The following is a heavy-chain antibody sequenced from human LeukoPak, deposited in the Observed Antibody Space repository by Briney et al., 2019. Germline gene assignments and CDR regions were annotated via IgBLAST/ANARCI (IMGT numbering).Heavy chain of an antibody. CDR2: FGGGSA. J-gene: IGHJ3*02. D-gene: IGHD3-10*01. V-gene: IGHV3-23*01. CDR1: GFTFTNYA. Sequence: GGSLRLSCAASGFTFTNYAMAWVRQAPGKGLEWVSAFGGGSAYYADSVKGRFTISRDNPKNTLYLQVNSLRADDTAVYYCARVSGSFDMWGQGTMVTVSS. CDR3: ARVSGSFDM.